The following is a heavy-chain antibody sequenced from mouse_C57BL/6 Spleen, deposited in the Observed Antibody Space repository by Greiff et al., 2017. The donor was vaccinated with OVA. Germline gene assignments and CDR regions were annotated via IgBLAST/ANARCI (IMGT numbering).Heavy chain of an antibody. CDR2: IDPSDSYT. CDR3: ARRLTGTSGYFDV. J-gene: IGHJ1*03. D-gene: IGHD4-1*01. CDR1: GYTFTSYW. V-gene: IGHV1-69*01. Sequence: QVQLQQPGAELVMPGASVKLSCKASGYTFTSYWMHWVKQRPGQGLEWIGEIDPSDSYTNYNQKFKGKSTLTVDKSSSTAYMQLSSLTSEDSAVYYGARRLTGTSGYFDVWGTGTTVTVSS.